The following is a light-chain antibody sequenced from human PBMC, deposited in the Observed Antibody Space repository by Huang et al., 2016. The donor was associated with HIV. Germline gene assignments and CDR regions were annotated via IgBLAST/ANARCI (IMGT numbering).Light chain of an antibody. V-gene: IGKV1-33*01. J-gene: IGKJ1*01. CDR2: DAS. CDR3: QQYDTLPLT. Sequence: DIQMTQSPSSLSASLGDKVTITCQASLDINNYLNWYKQKPGKVPKLLISDASDLETGVPPRFSGSRSGTNFTLTVSSLQAEDIGTYYCQQYDTLPLTFGQGTNVEI. CDR1: LDINNY.